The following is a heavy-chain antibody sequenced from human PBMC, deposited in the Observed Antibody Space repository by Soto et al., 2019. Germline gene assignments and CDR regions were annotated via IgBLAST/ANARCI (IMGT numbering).Heavy chain of an antibody. CDR2: ITVYNGHT. J-gene: IGHJ6*02. V-gene: IGHV1-18*01. CDR3: ARGSWFGDLGNFDYALDV. D-gene: IGHD3-10*01. CDR1: GYSFPDYS. Sequence: ASVKVSCKTSGYSFPDYSINWVRQAPGQGLEWLGWITVYNGHTNYAPSLQGRVTISTDTATSTVYMELTTLISDDTAVYYCARGSWFGDLGNFDYALDVWG.